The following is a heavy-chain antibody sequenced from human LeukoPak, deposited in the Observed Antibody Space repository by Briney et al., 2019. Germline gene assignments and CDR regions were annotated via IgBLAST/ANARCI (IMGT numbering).Heavy chain of an antibody. CDR1: GGSISSSSYY. J-gene: IGHJ6*03. CDR2: IYYSGST. D-gene: IGHD6-19*01. V-gene: IGHV4-39*01. Sequence: ETLSLTCTVSGGSISSSSYYWGWIRQPPGKGLEWIGSIYYSGSTYYNPSLKSRVTISVDTSKNQFSLKLSSVTAADTAVYYCARLKSSGWYASYYYYYYMDVWGKGTTVTISS. CDR3: ARLKSSGWYASYYYYYYMDV.